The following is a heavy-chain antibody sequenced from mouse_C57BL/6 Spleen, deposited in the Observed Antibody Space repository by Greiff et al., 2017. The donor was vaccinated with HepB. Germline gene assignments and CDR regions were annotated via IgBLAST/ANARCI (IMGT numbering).Heavy chain of an antibody. V-gene: IGHV1-63*01. CDR3: ARDGGYYGSSFDV. J-gene: IGHJ1*03. CDR2: IYPGGGYT. CDR1: GYTFTNYW. Sequence: QLQQSGAELVRPGTSVKMSCKASGYTFTNYWIGWAKQRPGHGLEWIGDIYPGGGYTNYNEKFKGKATLTADKSSSTAYMQFSSLTSEDSAIYYCARDGGYYGSSFDVWGTGTTVTVSS. D-gene: IGHD1-1*01.